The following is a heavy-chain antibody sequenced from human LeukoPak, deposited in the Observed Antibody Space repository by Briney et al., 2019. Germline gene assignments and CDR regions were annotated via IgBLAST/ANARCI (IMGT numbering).Heavy chain of an antibody. D-gene: IGHD3-3*01. Sequence: PGGSLRLSCAASGFTFSTSWMSSVRQAPGNGLEWVANIKQDGSEKYYVDSVKGRVTISRDKAKNSLYLQMNSLRAEDTAVYYCARDSDYDFWSPHGMDVWGQGTTVTVSS. CDR1: GFTFSTSW. J-gene: IGHJ6*02. V-gene: IGHV3-7*01. CDR3: ARDSDYDFWSPHGMDV. CDR2: IKQDGSEK.